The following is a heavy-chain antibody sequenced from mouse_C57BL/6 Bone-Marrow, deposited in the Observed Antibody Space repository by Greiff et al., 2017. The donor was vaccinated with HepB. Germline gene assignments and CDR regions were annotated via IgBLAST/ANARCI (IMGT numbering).Heavy chain of an antibody. J-gene: IGHJ2*01. CDR2: IDPSDSET. CDR3: ARDSSGGGYFDY. V-gene: IGHV1-52*01. D-gene: IGHD3-2*02. Sequence: QVHVKQPGAELVRPGSSVKLSCKASGYTFTSYWMHWVKQRPIQGLEWIGNIDPSDSETHYNQKFKDKATLTVDKTSSTSYMQISSLTSEDSAVYYCARDSSGGGYFDYWGQGTTLTVSS. CDR1: GYTFTSYW.